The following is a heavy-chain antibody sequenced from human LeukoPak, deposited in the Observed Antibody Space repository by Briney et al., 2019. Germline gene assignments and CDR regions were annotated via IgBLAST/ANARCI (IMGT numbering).Heavy chain of an antibody. J-gene: IGHJ5*02. CDR2: INDSGSA. Sequence: PSETLSLTCTVSGGSISSYYWSWFRQPPVKELGWIGYINDSGSANYNPSLKSRVTISLDTSKSQFSLKLSPVTAADTAVYYCARDHSGGSNCFDPWGQGTLVTVSS. V-gene: IGHV4-59*01. CDR3: ARDHSGGSNCFDP. D-gene: IGHD6-19*01. CDR1: GGSISSYY.